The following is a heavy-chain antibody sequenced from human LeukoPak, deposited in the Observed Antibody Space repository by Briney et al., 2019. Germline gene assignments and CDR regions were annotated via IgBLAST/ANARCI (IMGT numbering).Heavy chain of an antibody. J-gene: IGHJ6*02. CDR3: ATQNPRIAAAGTHYYYYYGMDV. V-gene: IGHV1-24*01. CDR1: GYTLTELS. Sequence: ASVKVSCKVSGYTLTELSMHWVRQAPGKGLEWMGGFDPEDGETIYAQKFQGRVTMTEDTSTDTAYMELSSLRSEDTAVYYCATQNPRIAAAGTHYYYYYGMDVWGQGTTVTVSS. D-gene: IGHD6-13*01. CDR2: FDPEDGET.